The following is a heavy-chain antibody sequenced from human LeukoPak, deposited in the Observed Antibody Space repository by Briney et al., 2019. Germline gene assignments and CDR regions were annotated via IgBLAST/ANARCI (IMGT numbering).Heavy chain of an antibody. Sequence: ASVKVSCKASGYTFTSYYIHWVRQAPGQGLEWMGIINPSGGSTSYAQKFQGRVTMTRDTSTSTVYMELSSLRSEDTAVYYCARNSGSYLFDYWGQGTLVTVSS. CDR2: INPSGGST. D-gene: IGHD1-26*01. J-gene: IGHJ4*02. CDR1: GYTFTSYY. CDR3: ARNSGSYLFDY. V-gene: IGHV1-46*03.